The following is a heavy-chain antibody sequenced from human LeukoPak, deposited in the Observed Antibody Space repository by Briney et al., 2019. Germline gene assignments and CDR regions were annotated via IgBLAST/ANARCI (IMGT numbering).Heavy chain of an antibody. D-gene: IGHD2-15*01. CDR2: INGDGSST. J-gene: IGHJ6*04. Sequence: AGGSLRLSCAASGFTFSSYYIHWVRQAPGKGLERVSRINGDGSSTRYADSVKGRFTISRDNAKNTVYLQMNSLRVEDTAVYSCARGLYCSGINCYNGMDVWGKGTTVTVSS. CDR3: ARGLYCSGINCYNGMDV. CDR1: GFTFSSYY. V-gene: IGHV3-74*01.